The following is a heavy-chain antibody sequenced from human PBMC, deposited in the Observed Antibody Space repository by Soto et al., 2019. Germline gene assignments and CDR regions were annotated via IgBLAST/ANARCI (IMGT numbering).Heavy chain of an antibody. D-gene: IGHD5-18*01. V-gene: IGHV3-48*03. CDR3: ATYERGYSYGFPDY. Sequence: PGGSLRLSCAASGFTFSSYEMNWVRQAPGKGLEWVSYISSSGSTIYYADSVKGRFTISRDNAKNSLYLQMNSLRAEDTAVYYCATYERGYSYGFPDYWGQGTPVTV. J-gene: IGHJ4*02. CDR1: GFTFSSYE. CDR2: ISSSGSTI.